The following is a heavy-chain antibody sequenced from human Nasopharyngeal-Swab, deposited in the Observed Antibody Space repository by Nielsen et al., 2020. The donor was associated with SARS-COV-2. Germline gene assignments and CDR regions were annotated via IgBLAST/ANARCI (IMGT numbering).Heavy chain of an antibody. CDR3: ARESYYDSSGYRRVFDY. J-gene: IGHJ4*02. D-gene: IGHD3-22*01. V-gene: IGHV4-59*01. CDR1: GGSISSYY. Sequence: SETLSLTCTVSGGSISSYYWSWIRQPPGKGLEWIGYIYYSGSTNYNPSLKSRVTTSVDTSKNQFSLKLSSVTAADTAVYYCARESYYDSSGYRRVFDYWGQGTLVTVSS. CDR2: IYYSGST.